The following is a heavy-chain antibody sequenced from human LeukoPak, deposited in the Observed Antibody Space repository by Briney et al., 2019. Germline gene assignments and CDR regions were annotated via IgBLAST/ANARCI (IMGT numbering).Heavy chain of an antibody. CDR1: GGTFSSYA. CDR3: ARAGGRDGYFDY. D-gene: IGHD5-24*01. J-gene: IGHJ4*02. V-gene: IGHV1-69*04. Sequence: SAKVSCKASGGTFSSYAISWVRQAPGQGLEWMGRIIPILGIANYAQKFQGRVTITADKSTSTAYMELSSLRSEDTAVYYCARAGGRDGYFDYWGQGTLVTVSS. CDR2: IIPILGIA.